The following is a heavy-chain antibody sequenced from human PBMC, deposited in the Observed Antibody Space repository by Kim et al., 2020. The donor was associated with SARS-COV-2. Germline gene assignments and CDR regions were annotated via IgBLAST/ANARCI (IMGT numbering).Heavy chain of an antibody. V-gene: IGHV4-39*01. Sequence: YYNPPLKSRVTISVDTSKNQFSLTLSSVTAADTAVYYCARLTQDYGDYGYWGQGTLVTVSS. CDR3: ARLTQDYGDYGY. D-gene: IGHD4-17*01. J-gene: IGHJ4*02.